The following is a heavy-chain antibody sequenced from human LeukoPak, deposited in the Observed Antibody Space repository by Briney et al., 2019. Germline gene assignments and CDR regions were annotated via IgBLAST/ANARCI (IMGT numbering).Heavy chain of an antibody. CDR3: AKDTGYDFWSGYFDY. CDR1: GFTFDDYA. J-gene: IGHJ4*02. CDR2: ISWNSGSI. V-gene: IGHV3-9*01. D-gene: IGHD3-3*01. Sequence: GGSLRLSCAASGFTFDDYAMPWVRQAPGKGLEWVSGISWNSGSIGYADSVKGRFTISRDNAKNSLYLQMNSLRAEDTALYYCAKDTGYDFWSGYFDYWGQGTLVTVSS.